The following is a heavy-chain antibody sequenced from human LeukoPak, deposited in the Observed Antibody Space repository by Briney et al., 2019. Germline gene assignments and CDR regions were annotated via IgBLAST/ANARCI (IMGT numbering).Heavy chain of an antibody. V-gene: IGHV3-30*18. CDR1: GFTFSSYG. Sequence: QPGGSLRLSCAASGFTFSSYGMHWVRQAPGKGLEWVAVISYDGSNEYYADSVKGRFTISRDNSKNTLYLQMNSLRAEDTAVYYCAQGGFSSGWFGYWGQGTLVTVSS. J-gene: IGHJ4*02. CDR2: ISYDGSNE. CDR3: AQGGFSSGWFGY. D-gene: IGHD6-19*01.